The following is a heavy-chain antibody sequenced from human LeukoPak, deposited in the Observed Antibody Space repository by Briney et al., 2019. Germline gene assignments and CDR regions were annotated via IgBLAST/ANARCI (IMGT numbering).Heavy chain of an antibody. CDR3: ARAKRYSYGYDAFDI. CDR1: GYTFTSYD. J-gene: IGHJ3*02. CDR2: ISADNGNT. D-gene: IGHD5-18*01. Sequence: RASVKVSCKASGYTFTSYDINWVRQATGQGLEWLGWISADNGNTKYSQKFQGRVTITRDTSANTDYLELSSLRSEDTAVYYCARAKRYSYGYDAFDIWGQGTMVTVSS. V-gene: IGHV1-3*01.